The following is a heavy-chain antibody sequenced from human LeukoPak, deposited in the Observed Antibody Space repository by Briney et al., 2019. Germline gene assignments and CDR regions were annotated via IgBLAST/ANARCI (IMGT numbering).Heavy chain of an antibody. V-gene: IGHV3-64D*06. Sequence: GGSLRLSCSASGFTFSSYTMHWVRQAPGKGLEYVSSISSNGGSTYYADSVKGRFTISRDNSKKTLYLQMSSLGAEDTAVYYCVKDRTPGTTVTLPDAFDIWGQGTMVTVSS. D-gene: IGHD1-1*01. J-gene: IGHJ3*02. CDR3: VKDRTPGTTVTLPDAFDI. CDR1: GFTFSSYT. CDR2: ISSNGGST.